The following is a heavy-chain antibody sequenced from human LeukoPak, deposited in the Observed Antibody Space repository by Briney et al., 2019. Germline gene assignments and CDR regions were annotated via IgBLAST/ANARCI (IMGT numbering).Heavy chain of an antibody. CDR2: ISSSSSYI. J-gene: IGHJ4*02. CDR1: GFTFSSYS. D-gene: IGHD2-2*02. V-gene: IGHV3-21*01. CDR3: AKVLSYTPGDY. Sequence: NPGGSLRLSCAASGFTFSSYSMNWVRQAPGKGLEWVSSISSSSSYIYYADSVRGRFTISRDNAKNSLCLQMNSLRAEDTAVYYCAKVLSYTPGDYWGQGTLVTVSS.